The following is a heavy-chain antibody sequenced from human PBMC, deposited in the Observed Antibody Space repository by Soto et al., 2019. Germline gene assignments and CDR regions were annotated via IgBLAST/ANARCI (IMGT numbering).Heavy chain of an antibody. CDR2: ISAYNGNT. CDR3: ARDQGELLWFGELLYGWFDP. J-gene: IGHJ5*02. CDR1: GYTFTSYG. D-gene: IGHD3-10*01. V-gene: IGHV1-18*01. Sequence: EASVKVSCKASGYTFTSYGISWVRQAPGQGLEWMGWISAYNGNTNYAQKLQGRVTMTTDTSTSTAYMEPRSLRSDDTAVYYCARDQGELLWFGELLYGWFDPWGQGTLVTVSS.